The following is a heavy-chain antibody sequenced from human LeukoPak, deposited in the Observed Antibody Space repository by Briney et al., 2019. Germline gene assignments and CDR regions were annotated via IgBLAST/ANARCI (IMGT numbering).Heavy chain of an antibody. V-gene: IGHV3-23*01. CDR2: IRDSAYRT. CDR1: RFTFSNYA. Sequence: GGSLRLPCAASRFTFSNYAMSWVRQAPGKGLEWVSSIRDSAYRTYYADSVKGRFTISRDNSKNTLYLQMNSLRAEDTAVYYCARGQKYRSGYTVSELGSGYFDYWGQGTLVTVSS. CDR3: ARGQKYRSGYTVSELGSGYFDY. J-gene: IGHJ4*02. D-gene: IGHD5-18*01.